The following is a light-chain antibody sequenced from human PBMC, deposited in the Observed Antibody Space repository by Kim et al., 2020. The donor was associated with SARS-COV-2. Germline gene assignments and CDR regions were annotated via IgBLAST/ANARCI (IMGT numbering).Light chain of an antibody. CDR2: DVS. J-gene: IGLJ1*01. CDR3: SSYTSSSTFV. V-gene: IGLV2-14*01. Sequence: QSALTQTASVSGSPGQSITISCTGSRSDVGGYNYVSWYQQHPGKAPKLMIYDVSERPSGVSNRFSGSKSGNTASLTISGLQAGDEAEYYCSSYTSSSTFVFGTGTKFTV. CDR1: RSDVGGYNY.